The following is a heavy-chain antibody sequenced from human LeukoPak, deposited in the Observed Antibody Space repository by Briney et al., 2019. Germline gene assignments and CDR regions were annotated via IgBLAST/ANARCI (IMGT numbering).Heavy chain of an antibody. CDR2: ISYDGRNK. J-gene: IGHJ4*02. Sequence: GGSLRLSCAASGFTFNSFGMHWVRQAPGKGLEWLAVISYDGRNKYYADSVKGRFTISRDNSKNTLYLQMNSLRAEDTAVYYCAKRVDSSGWFSYFDYWGQGTLVTVSS. CDR1: GFTFNSFG. V-gene: IGHV3-30*18. D-gene: IGHD6-19*01. CDR3: AKRVDSSGWFSYFDY.